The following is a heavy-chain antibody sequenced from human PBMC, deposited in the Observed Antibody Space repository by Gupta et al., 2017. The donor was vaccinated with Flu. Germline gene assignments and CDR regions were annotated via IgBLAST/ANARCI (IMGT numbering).Heavy chain of an antibody. CDR3: ARAHSPRGRLDL. CDR1: GYTFADFD. Sequence: QEPLVQSGAEVKKPGASVRVSCKASGYTFADFDINWVRQAPGQGLEWLGWMNPNSGNTGIPRFQDRITMTRNNSLNTAYLEVSGLTFEDTAVYFCARAHSPRGRLDLWGQGTVVTVSS. D-gene: IGHD1-1*01. CDR2: MNPNSGNT. J-gene: IGHJ4*02. V-gene: IGHV1-8*01.